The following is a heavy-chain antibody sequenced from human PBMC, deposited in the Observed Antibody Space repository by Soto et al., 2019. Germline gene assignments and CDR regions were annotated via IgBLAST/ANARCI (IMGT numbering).Heavy chain of an antibody. D-gene: IGHD4-17*01. CDR3: ARSHSTYGLIIDY. CDR1: GDSITTNGYY. J-gene: IGHJ4*02. V-gene: IGHV4-39*01. Sequence: PSETLSLTCSVSGDSITTNGYYWVWIRQPPGKGLQWIGNGYWTGSTLSHPSLTSRVFISVDTSKNEFSLRLTSVTAADTAVYYSARSHSTYGLIIDYCGPGTLVTV. CDR2: GYWTGST.